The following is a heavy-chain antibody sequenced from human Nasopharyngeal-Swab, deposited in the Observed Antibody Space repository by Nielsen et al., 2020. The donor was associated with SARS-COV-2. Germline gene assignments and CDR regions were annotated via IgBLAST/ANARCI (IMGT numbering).Heavy chain of an antibody. Sequence: GESLKISCAASGFTFSNYWLHWVRQAPGKGLVWVSRISGDGSDISYADSVKGRFTISRDNAKNTVYLQMTSLRAEDTAVYYCIRERQWFGDSSWGQGTLVTVSS. CDR2: ISGDGSDI. J-gene: IGHJ5*02. D-gene: IGHD3-10*01. CDR1: GFTFSNYW. CDR3: IRERQWFGDSS. V-gene: IGHV3-74*01.